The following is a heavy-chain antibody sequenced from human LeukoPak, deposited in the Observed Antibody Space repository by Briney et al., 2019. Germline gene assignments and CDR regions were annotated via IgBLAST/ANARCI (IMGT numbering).Heavy chain of an antibody. J-gene: IGHJ4*02. CDR1: GFTFSSYA. D-gene: IGHD4-23*01. V-gene: IGHV3-30-3*01. CDR2: ISYDGSNK. Sequence: PGGSLRLSCAASGFTFSSYAMHWVRQAPGKGLEWVAVISYDGSNKYYADSVKGRFTISRGNSKNTLYLQMNSLRAEDTAVYYCASSTVVTYEWGQGTLVTVSS. CDR3: ASSTVVTYE.